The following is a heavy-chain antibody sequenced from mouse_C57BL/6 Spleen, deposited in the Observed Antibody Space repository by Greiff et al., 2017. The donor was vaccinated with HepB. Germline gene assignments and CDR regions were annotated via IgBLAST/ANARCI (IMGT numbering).Heavy chain of an antibody. V-gene: IGHV5-4*01. J-gene: IGHJ1*03. CDR2: ISDGGSYT. CDR1: GFTFSSYA. CDR3: ARENYYGSDWYFDV. D-gene: IGHD1-1*01. Sequence: EVNVVESGGGLVKPGGSLKLSCAASGFTFSSYAMSWVRQTPEKRLEWVATISDGGSYTYYPDNVKGRFTISRDNAKNNLYLQMSHLKSEDTAMYYCARENYYGSDWYFDVWGTGTTVTVSS.